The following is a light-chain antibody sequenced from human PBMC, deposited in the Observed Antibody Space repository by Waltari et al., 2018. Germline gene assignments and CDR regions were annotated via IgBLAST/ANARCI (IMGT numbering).Light chain of an antibody. V-gene: IGKV3-15*01. J-gene: IGKJ2*03. Sequence: EIVMTQSPATLSLSPGERATLSCRASQSVSGILAWYQQKPGQAPRLLIYDASSWAIGIPDRFSGSGAGTDFTLTISSLEPEDVAVYYCLQRSNWPHSFGQGTKVEIK. CDR3: LQRSNWPHS. CDR1: QSVSGI. CDR2: DAS.